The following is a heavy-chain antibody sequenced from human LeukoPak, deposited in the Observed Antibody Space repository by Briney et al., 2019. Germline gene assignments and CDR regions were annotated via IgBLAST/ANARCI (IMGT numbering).Heavy chain of an antibody. CDR1: GFSLSGYW. V-gene: IGHV3-74*01. J-gene: IGHJ4*02. Sequence: GGSLRLSCVASGFSLSGYWMYWVRQAPGKGLMYISRNNGDGSTTNYADVVKGRFTMSRDNVKNTLYLQMNSLRAEDTAVYYCASLSSGRSGIPFDYWGQGTLVTVSS. D-gene: IGHD3-22*01. CDR3: ASLSSGRSGIPFDY. CDR2: NNGDGSTT.